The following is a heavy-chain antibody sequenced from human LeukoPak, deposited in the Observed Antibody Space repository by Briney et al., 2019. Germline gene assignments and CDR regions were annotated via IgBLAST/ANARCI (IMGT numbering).Heavy chain of an antibody. CDR3: AREGGRGSSNLDYFDY. CDR2: ISSNGAYI. Sequence: GESLRLSCAASGFTFSRYTINWVRQAPGKGLEWVSSISSNGAYIYYADSMEGRFTISRDNAKNSLSLQMDSLRAADTANHYCAREGGRGSSNLDYFDYWGQGMLITVSS. J-gene: IGHJ4*02. CDR1: GFTFSRYT. D-gene: IGHD2-15*01. V-gene: IGHV3-21*01.